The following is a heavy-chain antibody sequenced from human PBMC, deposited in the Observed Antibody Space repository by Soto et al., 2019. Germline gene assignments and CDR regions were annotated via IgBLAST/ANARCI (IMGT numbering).Heavy chain of an antibody. V-gene: IGHV3-11*03. CDR2: ISGSSSYT. D-gene: IGHD6-19*01. J-gene: IGHJ5*02. CDR3: AKTQSSGWFGWFDP. Sequence: GGSLRLSCAASGFTFSDYYMNWICQAPGKGLEWVSYISGSSSYTNYADSVRGRFTISRDNAKNSLYLQMNSLRAEDTAVYYCAKTQSSGWFGWFDPWGQGTLVTVSS. CDR1: GFTFSDYY.